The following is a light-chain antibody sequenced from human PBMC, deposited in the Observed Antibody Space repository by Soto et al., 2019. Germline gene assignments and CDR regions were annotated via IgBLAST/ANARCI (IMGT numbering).Light chain of an antibody. Sequence: QSVLTQPASVSGSPGQSITISCTGTSSDVGSYNLVSWYRQHPGKAPKLMIFEVNKRPSGVSNRFSGSKSGNTASLTISGLQAADEADYYCCSYAGGTTLYVFGAGTKVIFL. CDR2: EVN. J-gene: IGLJ1*01. V-gene: IGLV2-23*02. CDR1: SSDVGSYNL. CDR3: CSYAGGTTLYV.